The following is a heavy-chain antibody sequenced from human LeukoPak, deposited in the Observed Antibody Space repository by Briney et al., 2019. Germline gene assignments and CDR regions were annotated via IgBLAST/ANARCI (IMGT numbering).Heavy chain of an antibody. Sequence: SQTLSLTCTVSGGSISSGGYYWSWIRQPPGKGLEWIGYIYHSGSTYYNPSLKSRVTISVDRSKNQFSLKLSSVTAADTAVYYCARDRHGYNPTAYYFDYWGQGTLVTVSS. J-gene: IGHJ4*02. D-gene: IGHD5-24*01. CDR2: IYHSGST. V-gene: IGHV4-30-2*01. CDR1: GGSISSGGYY. CDR3: ARDRHGYNPTAYYFDY.